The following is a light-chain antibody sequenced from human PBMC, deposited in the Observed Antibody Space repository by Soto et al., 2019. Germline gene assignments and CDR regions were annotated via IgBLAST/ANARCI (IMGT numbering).Light chain of an antibody. V-gene: IGKV3-20*01. CDR3: EQYGSSPRT. CDR2: GVS. CDR1: QSVSSIY. Sequence: EIVLTQSPGTLSLSPGQSATLSCSASQSVSSIYFAWYQQKRGQSPRLLIYGVSSRATGITDRFSGSGSGTDFTLTISRLEPEDSAVYYCEQYGSSPRTFGQGTKVDIK. J-gene: IGKJ1*01.